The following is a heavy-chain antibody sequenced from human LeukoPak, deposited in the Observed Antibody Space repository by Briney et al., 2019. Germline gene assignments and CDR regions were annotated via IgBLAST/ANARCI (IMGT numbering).Heavy chain of an antibody. V-gene: IGHV4-4*07. D-gene: IGHD2-2*01. CDR3: ARECSSSCPRGLDV. CDR2: IYTSGIT. Sequence: SETLSHTCTVSGGSISSYFWTRIRQPAGKGLEWIGRIYTSGITNYNPSLKSRLTMSVDTSKNQFSLNLSSVTAADTAVYYCARECSSSCPRGLDVWGQGTTVTVSS. CDR1: GGSISSYF. J-gene: IGHJ6*02.